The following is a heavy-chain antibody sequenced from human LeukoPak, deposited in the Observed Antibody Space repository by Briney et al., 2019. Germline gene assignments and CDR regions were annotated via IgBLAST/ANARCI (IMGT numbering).Heavy chain of an antibody. CDR1: GGSISSSSYY. CDR3: ARSIPTDYGDFEDAFDI. CDR2: IYYSGST. V-gene: IGHV4-39*01. J-gene: IGHJ3*02. Sequence: SETLSLTCTVSGGSISSSSYYWGWIRQPPGKGLEWIGSIYYSGSTYYNPSLKSRVTISVDPSKNQFSLKLSSVTAADTAVYYCARSIPTDYGDFEDAFDIWGQGTMVTVSS. D-gene: IGHD4-17*01.